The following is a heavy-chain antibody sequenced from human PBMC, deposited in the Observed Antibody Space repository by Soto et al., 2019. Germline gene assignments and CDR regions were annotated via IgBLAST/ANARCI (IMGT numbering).Heavy chain of an antibody. D-gene: IGHD3-22*01. V-gene: IGHV3-15*07. J-gene: IGHJ4*01. Sequence: EVQLVESGGDVVKPGGSLRLACAASGFTFSSAWINCVRQAPGKGLECVGRIRSKTDGGTTYFAALVKGRFAISRDDSKNMVYLQIHSLKIEDTAMYYCTTDAYFTMSLVRFDFWCHGTLVTVSS. CDR1: GFTFSSAW. CDR2: IRSKTDGGTT. CDR3: TTDAYFTMSLVRFDF.